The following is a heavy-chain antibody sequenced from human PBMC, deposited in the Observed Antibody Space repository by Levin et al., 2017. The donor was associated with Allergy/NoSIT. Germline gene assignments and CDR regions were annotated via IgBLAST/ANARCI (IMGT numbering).Heavy chain of an antibody. V-gene: IGHV1-18*01. Sequence: ASVKVSCKASGYTFNRYGITWVRQAPGQGLAWMGWISADNGDTYLAQNFQGRVTMTTDPSTNTVHMEIRSLRSDDTAVYYCAREVLGGYVHPWGQGTLVTVSS. CDR2: ISADNGDT. CDR1: GYTFNRYG. D-gene: IGHD5-12*01. CDR3: AREVLGGYVHP. J-gene: IGHJ5*02.